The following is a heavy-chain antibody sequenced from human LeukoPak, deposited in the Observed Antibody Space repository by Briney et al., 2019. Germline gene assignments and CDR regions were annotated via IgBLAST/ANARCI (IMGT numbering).Heavy chain of an antibody. J-gene: IGHJ5*02. V-gene: IGHV4-59*08. D-gene: IGHD3-3*01. CDR1: GGSISSYY. CDR2: IYYSGST. CDR3: VRLGGAQYYDFWSGYSNWFDP. Sequence: SETLSLTCTVSGGSISSYYWSWIRQPPGKGLEWIGYIYYSGSTNYNPSLKSRVTISVDTSKNQFSLKLSSVTAADTAVYYCVRLGGAQYYDFWSGYSNWFDPWGQGTLVTASS.